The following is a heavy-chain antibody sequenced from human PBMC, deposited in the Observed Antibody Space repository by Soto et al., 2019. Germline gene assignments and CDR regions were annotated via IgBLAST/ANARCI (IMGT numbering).Heavy chain of an antibody. CDR1: GGSFSGYY. CDR3: ARAKGGGANDYHDYGMDV. Sequence: PSETLSLTCAVYGGSFSGYYWSWIRQPPGKGLEWIGEINHSGSTNYNPSLKSRVTISVDTSKNHFSLKLSSVTAADTAVYYCARAKGGGANDYHDYGMDVWGQGTTVTVS. V-gene: IGHV4-34*01. J-gene: IGHJ6*02. D-gene: IGHD3-16*01. CDR2: INHSGST.